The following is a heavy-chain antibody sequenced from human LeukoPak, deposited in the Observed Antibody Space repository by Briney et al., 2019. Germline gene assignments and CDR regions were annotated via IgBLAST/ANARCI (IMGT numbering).Heavy chain of an antibody. Sequence: SETLTLTCAVYGGSFSGYYWSWIRQPPGKGLEWIGEINHSGSTNYNPSLKSRVTISVDTSKNQFSLKLSSVTAADTAVYYCARARMDTAMVLLDYWSQGTLVTVSS. D-gene: IGHD5-18*01. CDR1: GGSFSGYY. CDR3: ARARMDTAMVLLDY. V-gene: IGHV4-34*01. J-gene: IGHJ4*02. CDR2: INHSGST.